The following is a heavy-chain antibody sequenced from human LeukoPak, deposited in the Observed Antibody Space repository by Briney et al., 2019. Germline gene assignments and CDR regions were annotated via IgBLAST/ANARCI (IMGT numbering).Heavy chain of an antibody. D-gene: IGHD2-21*02. CDR1: GFTFSSYS. Sequence: GGSLRLSCAASGFTFSSYSMNWVRQAPGKGLEWVSSISSSSSYIYYADSVKGRFTISRDNAKNSLYLQMNSLRAEDTAVYYCARARQARYCGGDCYFDYWGQGTLVTVSS. CDR2: ISSSSSYI. CDR3: ARARQARYCGGDCYFDY. V-gene: IGHV3-21*01. J-gene: IGHJ4*02.